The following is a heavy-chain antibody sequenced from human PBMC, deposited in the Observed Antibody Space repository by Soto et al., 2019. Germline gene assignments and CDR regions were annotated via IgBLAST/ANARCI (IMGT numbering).Heavy chain of an antibody. CDR2: ISYDGSNK. Sequence: GGSLRLSCAASGFTFSSYGMHWVRQAPGKGLEWVAVISYDGSNKYYADSVKGRFTISRDNSKNTLYLQMNSLRAEDTAVYYCAKDDRLYSSGWYGHPDYWGQGTLVTVSS. CDR1: GFTFSSYG. J-gene: IGHJ4*02. V-gene: IGHV3-30*18. CDR3: AKDDRLYSSGWYGHPDY. D-gene: IGHD6-19*01.